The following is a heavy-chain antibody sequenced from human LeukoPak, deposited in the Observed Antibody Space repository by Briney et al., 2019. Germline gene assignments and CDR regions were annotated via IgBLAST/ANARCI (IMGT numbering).Heavy chain of an antibody. J-gene: IGHJ5*02. Sequence: ASVKVSCKASGYTFTGYYMHWVRQAPGQGLEWMGWINPNSGGTNYAQKFQGRVTMTRDTSISTAYTELSRLRSDDTAVYYCARGITIFGVVSLSWFDPWGQGTLVTVSS. CDR2: INPNSGGT. D-gene: IGHD3-3*01. V-gene: IGHV1-2*02. CDR3: ARGITIFGVVSLSWFDP. CDR1: GYTFTGYY.